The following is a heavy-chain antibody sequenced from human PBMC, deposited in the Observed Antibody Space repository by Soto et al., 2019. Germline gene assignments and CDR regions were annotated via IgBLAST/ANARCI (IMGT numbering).Heavy chain of an antibody. J-gene: IGHJ6*02. D-gene: IGHD2-15*01. CDR1: GFTFSSYT. CDR3: AKDIVLVVAAGHHPIAV. CDR2: ISGSGGST. V-gene: IGHV3-23*01. Sequence: GGSLRLSCAASGFTFSSYTMSWVRQAPGKGLEWVSAISGSGGSTYYADSVKGRFTIPRDNSKNTLYLQMNSLRAEDTAVYYCAKDIVLVVAAGHHPIAVRSQGTTVTVSS.